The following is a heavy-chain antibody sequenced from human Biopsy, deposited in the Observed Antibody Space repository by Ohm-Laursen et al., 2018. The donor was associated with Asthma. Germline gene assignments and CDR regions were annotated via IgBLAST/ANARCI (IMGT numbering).Heavy chain of an antibody. CDR3: ARCQVGYSSGWSLLLKKIYYSGMDV. CDR1: GGTFSNFA. D-gene: IGHD6-19*01. J-gene: IGHJ6*02. Sequence: GPSVKASCKAPGGTFSNFAISWVRQAPGQGLEWLGGIMAVFGKTKYAQKFQGRVTITADESTSTAYMEVTSLRSEDTAIYYCARCQVGYSSGWSLLLKKIYYSGMDVWGQGTAVTVSS. V-gene: IGHV1-69*13. CDR2: IMAVFGKT.